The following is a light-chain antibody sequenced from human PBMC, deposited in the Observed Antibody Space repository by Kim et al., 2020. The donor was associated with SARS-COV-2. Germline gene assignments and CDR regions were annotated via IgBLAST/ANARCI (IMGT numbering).Light chain of an antibody. CDR3: QQYNSFWN. CDR1: QSISYS. V-gene: IGKV1-5*03. CDR2: MTS. J-gene: IGKJ1*01. Sequence: SASVGDRVTITCRASQSISYSLSWYQQKPGDATKLLFDMTSTLDGGVPSMFSGSGSGTEFVITISSLQHDDFANYYCQQYNSFWNFGQGTKVDIK.